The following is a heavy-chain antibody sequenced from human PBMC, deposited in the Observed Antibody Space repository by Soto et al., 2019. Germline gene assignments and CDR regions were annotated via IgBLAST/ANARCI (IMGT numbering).Heavy chain of an antibody. J-gene: IGHJ4*02. V-gene: IGHV3-74*01. CDR2: IKSGGSSI. CDR3: LTNPGH. Sequence: EVQLMESGGGLVQPGGSLRLSCAASGITFSSYWMDWVRQAPGKGLVWVSRIKSGGSSISYAASVEGRFTISRDNVKNTLYLPMNSLRSDDTSVYSCLTNPGHWCQGTLVTVSS. CDR1: GITFSSYW.